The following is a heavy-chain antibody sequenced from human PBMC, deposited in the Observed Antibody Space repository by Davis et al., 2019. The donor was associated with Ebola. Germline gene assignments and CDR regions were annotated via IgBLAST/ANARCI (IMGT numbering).Heavy chain of an antibody. CDR1: GYTFTSYG. J-gene: IGHJ6*02. CDR3: ARGSGGSSSNYYYGMDV. V-gene: IGHV1-8*02. CDR2: INPSGGST. Sequence: ASVKVSCKASGYTFTSYGISWVRQAPGQGLEWMGIINPSGGSTSYAQKFQGRVTMTRNTSISTAYMELSSLGSEDTAVYYCARGSGGSSSNYYYGMDVWGQGTTVTVSS. D-gene: IGHD6-6*01.